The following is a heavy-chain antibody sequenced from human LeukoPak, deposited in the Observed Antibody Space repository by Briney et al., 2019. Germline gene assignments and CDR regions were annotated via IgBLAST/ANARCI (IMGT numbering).Heavy chain of an antibody. CDR2: ISSSSSTI. CDR3: AKKRDAFDI. V-gene: IGHV3-48*01. D-gene: IGHD5-24*01. J-gene: IGHJ3*02. CDR1: GFTFSSYS. Sequence: GGSLRRSCAASGFTFSSYSMNWVRQAPGKGLEWVSYISSSSSTIYYADSVKGRFAISRDSSRNTLYLHMNSLRVDDTAVYYCAKKRDAFDIWGQGTVVTVSS.